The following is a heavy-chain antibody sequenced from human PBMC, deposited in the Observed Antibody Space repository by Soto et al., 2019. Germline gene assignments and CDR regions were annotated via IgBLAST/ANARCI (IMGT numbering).Heavy chain of an antibody. D-gene: IGHD4-17*01. Sequence: ASVKVSCKASGYTLTSYDINWVRQATGQGLEWMGWMNPNSGNTGYAQKFQGRVTMTRKTSISTAYMELSSLRSEETAVYYCARWRTTPIPPYGMDVWGQGTTVTVS. J-gene: IGHJ6*02. V-gene: IGHV1-8*01. CDR2: MNPNSGNT. CDR3: ARWRTTPIPPYGMDV. CDR1: GYTLTSYD.